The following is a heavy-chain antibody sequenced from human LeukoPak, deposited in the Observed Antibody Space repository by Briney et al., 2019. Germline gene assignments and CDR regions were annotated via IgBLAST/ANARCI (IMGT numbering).Heavy chain of an antibody. J-gene: IGHJ4*02. D-gene: IGHD4-23*01. Sequence: SETLSLTCTVSGGSISSSSYYWGWIRQPPGTGLEWLGSIYYSGSTYYNPSLKSRVTISIDTSKRQFSLNLSSVIAADTAVYYCARVRVVTQDFDYWGQGTLVTVSP. V-gene: IGHV4-39*07. CDR2: IYYSGST. CDR3: ARVRVVTQDFDY. CDR1: GGSISSSSYY.